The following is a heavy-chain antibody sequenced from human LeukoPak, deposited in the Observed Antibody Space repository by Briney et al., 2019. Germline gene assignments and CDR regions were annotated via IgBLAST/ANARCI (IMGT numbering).Heavy chain of an antibody. Sequence: PGGSLRLSCAASGFTFSSYTMNWVRQAPGKGLEWVSYISTSSSTIYYADSVKGRFTISRDNSKNTLYLQMGSLRAEDMAVCYCARWGYQLHLFDYWGQGTLVTVSS. J-gene: IGHJ4*02. D-gene: IGHD2-2*01. CDR2: ISTSSSTI. CDR1: GFTFSSYT. V-gene: IGHV3-48*01. CDR3: ARWGYQLHLFDY.